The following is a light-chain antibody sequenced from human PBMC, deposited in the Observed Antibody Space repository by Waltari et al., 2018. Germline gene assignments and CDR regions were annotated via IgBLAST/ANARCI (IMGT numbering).Light chain of an antibody. CDR2: GAS. CDR3: QQRSNWPPA. Sequence: EIVLTQSPATLSLSPGERATLSCRASQSVSTFLAWYQQKPGQAPRLLIYGASNRATGIPARFSGSGSGTDFTLTISSLEPEDFLVYYCQQRSNWPPAFGPGTKVDI. CDR1: QSVSTF. J-gene: IGKJ3*01. V-gene: IGKV3-11*01.